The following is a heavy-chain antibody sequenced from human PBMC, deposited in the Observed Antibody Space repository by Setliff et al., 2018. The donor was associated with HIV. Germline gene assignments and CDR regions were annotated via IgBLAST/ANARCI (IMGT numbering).Heavy chain of an antibody. CDR3: ARRDGRSMNAFEI. Sequence: PGESLKISCKALDYTFTTYWIAWVRQMPGEGLEWMGIIYPDDSNIKYNPSFQNQVTISADKSISTAYLQVNNLKASDTATYYCARRDGRSMNAFEIWGPGTMVTVSS. D-gene: IGHD6-13*01. CDR2: IYPDDSNI. CDR1: DYTFTTYW. V-gene: IGHV5-51*01. J-gene: IGHJ3*02.